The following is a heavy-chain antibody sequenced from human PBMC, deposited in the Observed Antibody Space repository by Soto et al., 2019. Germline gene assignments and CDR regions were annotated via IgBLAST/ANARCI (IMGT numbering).Heavy chain of an antibody. D-gene: IGHD3-3*01. V-gene: IGHV3-7*03. J-gene: IGHJ6*02. Sequence: PGGSLRLSCAASGFTFSSYWMSWVRQAPGKGLEWVANIKQDGSEKYYVESVKGRFTISRDNAKNSLYLQMNSLRAEDTAVYYGPRDRFTLSMDVWGQETTVTVS. CDR2: IKQDGSEK. CDR1: GFTFSSYW. CDR3: PRDRFTLSMDV.